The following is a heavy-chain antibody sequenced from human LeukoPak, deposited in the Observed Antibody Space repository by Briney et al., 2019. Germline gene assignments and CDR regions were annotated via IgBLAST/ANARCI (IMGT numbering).Heavy chain of an antibody. J-gene: IGHJ5*02. V-gene: IGHV1-46*01. CDR2: INPSGGST. CDR1: GYTFTSYY. D-gene: IGHD3-22*01. Sequence: ASVKVSCKASGYTFTSYYMHWVRQAPGQGLEWMGIINPSGGSTSYAQKFQGRVTMTRGTSTSTVYMELSSLRSEDTAVYYCARDYVPTTYYYDSSGSPAFDPWGQGTLVTVSS. CDR3: ARDYVPTTYYYDSSGSPAFDP.